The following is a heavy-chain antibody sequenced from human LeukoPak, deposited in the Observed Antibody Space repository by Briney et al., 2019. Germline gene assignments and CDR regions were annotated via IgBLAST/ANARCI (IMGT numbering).Heavy chain of an antibody. V-gene: IGHV1-2*02. J-gene: IGHJ5*02. CDR1: GYTFTGYY. D-gene: IGHD6-13*01. CDR2: INPNSGGT. CDR3: ARGRRIAAAGKGRWFDP. Sequence: ASVKVSCKASGYTFTGYYMHWVRQAPGQGLGWMGWINPNSGGTNYAQKFQGRVTMTRDTSISTAYMELSRLRSDDTAVYYCARGRRIAAAGKGRWFDPWGQGTLVTVSS.